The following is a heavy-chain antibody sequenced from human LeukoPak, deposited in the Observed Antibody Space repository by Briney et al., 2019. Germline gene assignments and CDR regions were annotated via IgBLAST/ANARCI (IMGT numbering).Heavy chain of an antibody. D-gene: IGHD3-22*01. Sequence: SETLSLTCTVSGGSTSSSSYYWGWIRQPPGKGLEWIGSIYYSGSTYYNPSLKSRVTISVDTSKNQFSLKLSSVTAADTAVYYCARQPTYYYDSSGYYDYWGQGTLVTVSS. V-gene: IGHV4-39*01. CDR1: GGSTSSSSYY. CDR2: IYYSGST. CDR3: ARQPTYYYDSSGYYDY. J-gene: IGHJ4*02.